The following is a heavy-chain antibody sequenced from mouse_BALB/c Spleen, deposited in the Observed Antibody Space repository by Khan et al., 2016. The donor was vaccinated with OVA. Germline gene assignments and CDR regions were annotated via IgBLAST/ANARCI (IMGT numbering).Heavy chain of an antibody. J-gene: IGHJ4*01. CDR2: ITNSGST. V-gene: IGHV3-2*02. CDR1: GYSITRDYA. CDR3: ASELGRYYAMDY. Sequence: EVKLEVSGPGLVKPSQSLSLTCTVTGYSITRDYAWNWIRQFPGNKLEWMGYITNSGSTNYNPSLKSRISVTRDTSKHQFFLQLNSVTTVDTATYYCASELGRYYAMDYWGQGTSVTVSS. D-gene: IGHD4-1*01.